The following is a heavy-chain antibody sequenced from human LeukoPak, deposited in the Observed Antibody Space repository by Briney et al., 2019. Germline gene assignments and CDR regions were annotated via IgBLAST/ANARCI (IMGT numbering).Heavy chain of an antibody. J-gene: IGHJ4*02. CDR2: ISYDGSNK. Sequence: GGSLRLSCAASGFTFSTYGMHWVRQAPGKGLEWVAVISYDGSNKYYADSVKGRFTISRDNSKNTLYLQMNSLRAEDTAVYYCAKGGSGWSLPTDYWGQGTLVTVSS. D-gene: IGHD6-19*01. CDR1: GFTFSTYG. CDR3: AKGGSGWSLPTDY. V-gene: IGHV3-30*18.